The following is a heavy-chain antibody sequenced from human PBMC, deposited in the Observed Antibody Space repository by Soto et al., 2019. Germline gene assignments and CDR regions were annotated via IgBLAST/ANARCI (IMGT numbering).Heavy chain of an antibody. D-gene: IGHD3-16*01. V-gene: IGHV3-9*01. Sequence: EVQLVESGGGLVQPGRSLRLSCAASGFTFDDYAMHWVRQAPGKGLEWVSGINWNSGSIGYAEAVKGRFTISRDNAKNSLYLQMNSLRTEVTALYYCAKEKGFGGVRKGMDVWGQGTTVTVS. CDR3: AKEKGFGGVRKGMDV. CDR2: INWNSGSI. J-gene: IGHJ6*02. CDR1: GFTFDDYA.